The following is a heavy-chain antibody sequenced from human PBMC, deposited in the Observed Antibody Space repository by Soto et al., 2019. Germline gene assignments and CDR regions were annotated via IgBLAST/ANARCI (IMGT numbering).Heavy chain of an antibody. CDR2: VYYRGTT. D-gene: IGHD4-17*01. V-gene: IGHV4-59*01. Sequence: PPETLSLTCIVSGSSISPYYWTWIRQPPGKGLEWLGNVYYRGTTNYNPSLKSRITMSVDMSKNYCSLKLTSVTAADTAVYFCARVGGYYGDYPNFDYWGQGVLVTVSS. J-gene: IGHJ4*02. CDR3: ARVGGYYGDYPNFDY. CDR1: GSSISPYY.